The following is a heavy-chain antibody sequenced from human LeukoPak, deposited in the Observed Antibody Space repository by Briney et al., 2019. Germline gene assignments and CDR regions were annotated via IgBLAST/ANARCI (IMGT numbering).Heavy chain of an antibody. Sequence: SQTLSLSCAISGDSVSSNSAAWNWIRQSPSRGLERLGRTYYRSKWYNDYAVSVKSRITINPDTSKNQFSLQLNSVTPEDTAVYYCARDRYCSSTSCEYYFDYWGQGTLVTVSS. J-gene: IGHJ4*02. V-gene: IGHV6-1*01. CDR2: TYYRSKWYN. D-gene: IGHD2-2*01. CDR3: ARDRYCSSTSCEYYFDY. CDR1: GDSVSSNSAA.